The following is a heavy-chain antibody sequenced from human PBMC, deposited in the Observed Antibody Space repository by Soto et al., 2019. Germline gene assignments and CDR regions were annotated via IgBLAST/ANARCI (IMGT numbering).Heavy chain of an antibody. Sequence: ASVKLSCKTPGYTFTNYYMHWVRQAPGQGPEWMGVINPSGGTTTYAQKFQGRVTMARDTSTSTVYREVSSLRSEDTAVYYCARDAVIYSHGLHDSLPETTVNDS. D-gene: IGHD4-17*01. CDR3: ARDAVIYSHGLHDSLPETTVNDS. V-gene: IGHV1-46*01. CDR2: INPSGGTT. J-gene: IGHJ5*01. CDR1: GYTFTNYY.